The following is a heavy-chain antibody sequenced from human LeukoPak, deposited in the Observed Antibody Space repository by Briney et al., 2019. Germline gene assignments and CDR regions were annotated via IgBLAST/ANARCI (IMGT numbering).Heavy chain of an antibody. CDR1: GGSFSGYY. Sequence: SETLSLTCAVYGGSFSGYYWSWIRQPPGKGLEWIGEINHSGSTNYNPSLKSRATISVDTSKNQFSLKLSSVTAADTAVYYCARRHQNNWFDPWGQGTLVTVSS. V-gene: IGHV4-34*01. CDR2: INHSGST. CDR3: ARRHQNNWFDP. J-gene: IGHJ5*02.